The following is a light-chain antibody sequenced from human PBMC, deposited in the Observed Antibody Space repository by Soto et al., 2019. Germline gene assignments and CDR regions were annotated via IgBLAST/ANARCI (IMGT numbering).Light chain of an antibody. J-gene: IGKJ1*01. V-gene: IGKV3-20*01. CDR1: GDSVFAF. CDR3: QQYYRSPET. CDR2: GAS. Sequence: EVVLTQSPGSLGSPPLSRATPSTRSSRAGGDSVFAFLAWYQHRPGQPPSLLIFGASSRAPGIPDRFSGSGSGTDFTLTISRLEPEDFALYYCQQYYRSPETFGQGTKVEVK.